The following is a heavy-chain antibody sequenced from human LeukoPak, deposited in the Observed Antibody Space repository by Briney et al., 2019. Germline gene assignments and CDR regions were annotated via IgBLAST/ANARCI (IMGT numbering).Heavy chain of an antibody. D-gene: IGHD5-18*01. Sequence: SETLSLTCTVSGYSISSGYYWGWIRQPPGKGREWIGSIYHSGSTYYNPSLKSRVTISVDTSKNQFSLKLSSVTAADTAVYYCARDGATDMATRGAFDVWGQGTMVTVSS. CDR1: GYSISSGYY. CDR2: IYHSGST. J-gene: IGHJ3*01. V-gene: IGHV4-38-2*02. CDR3: ARDGATDMATRGAFDV.